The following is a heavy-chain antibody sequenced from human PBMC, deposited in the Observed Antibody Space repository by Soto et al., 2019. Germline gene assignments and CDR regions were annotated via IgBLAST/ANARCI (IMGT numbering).Heavy chain of an antibody. D-gene: IGHD3-22*01. CDR3: ARDTYYYDSSGYYRGYYFDY. V-gene: IGHV1-69*06. Sequence: QVQLVQSGAEVKKPGSSVKVSCKASGGTFSSYAISWVRQAPGQGLEWMGGIIPIFGTANYAQKFQGRVTITADKSTSTAYMELSSLRSEDMAVYYCARDTYYYDSSGYYRGYYFDYWGQGTLVTVSS. J-gene: IGHJ4*02. CDR2: IIPIFGTA. CDR1: GGTFSSYA.